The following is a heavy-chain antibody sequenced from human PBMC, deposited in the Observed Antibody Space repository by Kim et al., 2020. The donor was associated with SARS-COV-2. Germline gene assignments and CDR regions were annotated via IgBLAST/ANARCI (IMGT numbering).Heavy chain of an antibody. V-gene: IGHV5-51*01. D-gene: IGHD2-15*01. CDR3: ASHEGYCSGGSCYGFEAFDI. CDR1: GYSFTSYW. J-gene: IGHJ3*02. Sequence: GESLKISCKGSGYSFTSYWIGWVRQMPGKGLEWMGIIYPGDSDTRYSPSFQGQVTISADKSISTAYLQWSSLKASDTAMYYCASHEGYCSGGSCYGFEAFDIWGQGTMVTVSS. CDR2: IYPGDSDT.